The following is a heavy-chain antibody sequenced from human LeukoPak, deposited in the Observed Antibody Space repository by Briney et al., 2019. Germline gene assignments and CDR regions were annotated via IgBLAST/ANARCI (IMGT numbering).Heavy chain of an antibody. CDR1: GFTFSSHW. J-gene: IGHJ4*02. CDR3: AGAIGTLDY. D-gene: IGHD1-1*01. Sequence: GGSLILSCSASGFTFSSHWMHWVRQAPGKGLVWVSRISGDWSRTTYAHSVQGRFTISRDNAKNTLYLQMNSLRDEYTAVYYCAGAIGTLDYWGRGTLVTVSS. V-gene: IGHV3-74*01. CDR2: ISGDWSRT.